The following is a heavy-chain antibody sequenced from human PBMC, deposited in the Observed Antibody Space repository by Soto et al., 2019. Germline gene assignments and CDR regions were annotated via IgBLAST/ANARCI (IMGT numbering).Heavy chain of an antibody. D-gene: IGHD2-15*01. CDR3: ARHIVVVVAATAGGTPQGSWFDP. CDR2: IYYSGST. CDR1: GGSISSSSYY. V-gene: IGHV4-39*01. Sequence: QLQLQESGPGLVKPSETLSLTCTVSGGSISSSSYYWGWIRQPPGKGLEWIGSIYYSGSTYYNPSLKSRVTLSVDTSKNQFSLKLSSVTAADTAVYYCARHIVVVVAATAGGTPQGSWFDPWGQGTLVTVSS. J-gene: IGHJ5*02.